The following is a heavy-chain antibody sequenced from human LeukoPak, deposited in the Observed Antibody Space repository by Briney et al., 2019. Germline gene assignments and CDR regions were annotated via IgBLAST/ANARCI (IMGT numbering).Heavy chain of an antibody. CDR3: AKETIVVVPAALGRSYGMDV. D-gene: IGHD2-2*01. J-gene: IGHJ6*02. Sequence: GRSLRLSCAASGFTFDDYAMHWVRQALGKGLEWVSGISWNSGSIGYADSVKGRFTISRDNAKNSLYLQMNSLRAEDTALYYCAKETIVVVPAALGRSYGMDVWGQGTTVTVSS. V-gene: IGHV3-9*01. CDR2: ISWNSGSI. CDR1: GFTFDDYA.